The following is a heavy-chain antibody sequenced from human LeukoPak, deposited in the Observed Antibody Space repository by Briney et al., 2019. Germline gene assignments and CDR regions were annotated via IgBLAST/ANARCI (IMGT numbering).Heavy chain of an antibody. Sequence: GASVKVSCKASGYTFTSYGISWVRQAPGQGLEWMGWISAYNGNTNYAQKLQGRVTMTTDTSTSTAYMELRSLRSDDTAVYYCARVDGGGDSYGIYNWFDPWGQGTLVTVSS. V-gene: IGHV1-18*01. CDR1: GYTFTSYG. J-gene: IGHJ5*02. D-gene: IGHD5-18*01. CDR3: ARVDGGGDSYGIYNWFDP. CDR2: ISAYNGNT.